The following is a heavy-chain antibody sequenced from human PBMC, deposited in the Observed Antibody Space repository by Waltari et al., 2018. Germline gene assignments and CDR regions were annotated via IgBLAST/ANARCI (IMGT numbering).Heavy chain of an antibody. CDR1: GYSFTRYW. Sequence: EVPLVQSGAEVKKPGESRMLSCNGSGYSFTRYWIGRGRQLPGKGLEWMGIIYPGDSDTRYSPSFKGQVTISADKSISTAYLQWSSLKASDTAMYYCARQDLVKVNDYWGQGTLVTVSS. J-gene: IGHJ4*02. V-gene: IGHV5-51*01. CDR2: IYPGDSDT. D-gene: IGHD6-6*01. CDR3: ARQDLVKVNDY.